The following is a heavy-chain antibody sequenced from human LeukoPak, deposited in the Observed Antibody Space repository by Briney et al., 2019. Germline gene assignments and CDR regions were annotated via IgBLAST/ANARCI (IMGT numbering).Heavy chain of an antibody. V-gene: IGHV1-46*01. Sequence: ASVKVSCKASGYTFTSYYMHWVRQAPGQGLEWMGIINPSGDSTSYAQKFQGRVTMTRDTSTSTVYMELSSLRSDDTAVYYCTRDHCTSINCYEYNYYGMDVWGQGTTVTVSS. D-gene: IGHD2-2*01. CDR1: GYTFTSYY. J-gene: IGHJ6*02. CDR2: INPSGDST. CDR3: TRDHCTSINCYEYNYYGMDV.